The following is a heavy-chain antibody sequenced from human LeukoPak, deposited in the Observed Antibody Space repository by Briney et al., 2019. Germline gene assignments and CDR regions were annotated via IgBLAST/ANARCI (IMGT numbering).Heavy chain of an antibody. J-gene: IGHJ4*02. CDR2: IYTDGST. CDR1: GFIVSSNY. V-gene: IGHV3-53*01. CDR3: ARDGGTSPLAY. Sequence: GGSLRLSCAASGFIVSSNYMNWVRQAPGKGLEWVSVIYTDGSTYYADSVKGRFTISRDNAKNSLYLQMNSLRAEDTAVYYCARDGGTSPLAYWGQGTLVTVSS. D-gene: IGHD2-15*01.